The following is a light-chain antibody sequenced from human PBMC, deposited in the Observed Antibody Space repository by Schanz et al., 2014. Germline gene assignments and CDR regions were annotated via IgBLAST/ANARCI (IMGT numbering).Light chain of an antibody. CDR3: QQYGSSPWT. V-gene: IGKV3-20*01. CDR2: GPS. CDR1: QSVSSSY. Sequence: EIVLTQSPGTLSLSPGERATLSCRASQSVSSSYLVWYQQKPGQAPRLLIYGPSSRATGIPDRFSGSGSGTDFTLTISRLEPEDFAVYYCQQYGSSPWTFGQGTKVEIK. J-gene: IGKJ1*01.